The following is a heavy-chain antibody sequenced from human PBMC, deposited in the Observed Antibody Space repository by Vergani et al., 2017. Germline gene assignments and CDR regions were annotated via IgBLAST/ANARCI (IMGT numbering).Heavy chain of an antibody. CDR2: INAGNGNT. Sequence: QVQLVQSGAEVKKPGASVKVSCKASGYTFTSYAMHWVRQAPGQRLEWMGWINAGNGNTKYSQKFQGRVTITRDTSASTAYMELSSLRSEDTAVYYCARDRPVVTPFTHYYYYGMDVWGQGTTVTVSS. CDR3: ARDRPVVTPFTHYYYYGMDV. J-gene: IGHJ6*02. CDR1: GYTFTSYA. D-gene: IGHD4-23*01. V-gene: IGHV1-3*01.